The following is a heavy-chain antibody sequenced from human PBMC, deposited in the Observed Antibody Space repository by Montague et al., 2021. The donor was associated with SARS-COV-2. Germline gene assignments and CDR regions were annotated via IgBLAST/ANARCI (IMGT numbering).Heavy chain of an antibody. V-gene: IGHV4-59*01. CDR1: GGSINSFY. CDR3: ARAGGGSSYNYYGLDV. J-gene: IGHJ6*02. D-gene: IGHD2-15*01. CDR2: VYYTGGT. Sequence: SETLSLTCSISGGSINSFYWNWIRQSPGKGLEWIGYVYYTGGTNYNPSLKGRATTSVDTSKNQFSLTVGSVTAADTAVYYCARAGGGSSYNYYGLDVWGQGTTVTVSS.